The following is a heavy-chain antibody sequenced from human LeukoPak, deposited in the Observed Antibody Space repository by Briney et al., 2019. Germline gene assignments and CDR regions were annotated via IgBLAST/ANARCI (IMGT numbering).Heavy chain of an antibody. CDR3: ARSRNYGSGSYYLFDY. V-gene: IGHV3-21*01. D-gene: IGHD3-10*01. Sequence: GGSLRLSCAASGFTFSSYSMNWVRQAPGKGLGWVLSISSSSSYIYYADSVKGRFTISRDNAKSSLYLQMNSLRAEDTAVYSCARSRNYGSGSYYLFDYWGQGTLVTVSS. J-gene: IGHJ4*02. CDR1: GFTFSSYS. CDR2: ISSSSSYI.